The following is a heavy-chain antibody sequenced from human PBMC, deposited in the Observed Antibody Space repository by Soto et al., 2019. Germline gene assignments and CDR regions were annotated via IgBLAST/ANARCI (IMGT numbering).Heavy chain of an antibody. CDR1: GFSLYTRGVG. Sequence: QITLKESRPTLVKPTQTLTLTCSFSGFSLYTRGVGVGWVRQPPGKALEWLALLYWDNTRRYSPSLKNSLTIAKGTSENQEALTMTNMEPEDTGTYYCARYTTDTYFDVWGKGTTVTVSS. CDR2: LYWDNTR. CDR3: ARYTTDTYFDV. D-gene: IGHD2-2*02. J-gene: IGHJ6*04. V-gene: IGHV2-5*02.